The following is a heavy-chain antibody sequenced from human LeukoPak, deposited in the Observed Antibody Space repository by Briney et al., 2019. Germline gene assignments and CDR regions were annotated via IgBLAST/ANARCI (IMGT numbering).Heavy chain of an antibody. CDR2: IYYSGST. Sequence: SEALSLTCTVSGGSISGSSYYWGWIRQPPGKGLEWIGSIYYSGSTYYNPSLKSRVTISVDTSKNQFSLKLSSVTAADTAVYYCARLMVRGGYLFYNYGMDVWGQGTTVTVSS. CDR1: GGSISGSSYY. J-gene: IGHJ6*02. CDR3: ARLMVRGGYLFYNYGMDV. D-gene: IGHD3-10*01. V-gene: IGHV4-39*01.